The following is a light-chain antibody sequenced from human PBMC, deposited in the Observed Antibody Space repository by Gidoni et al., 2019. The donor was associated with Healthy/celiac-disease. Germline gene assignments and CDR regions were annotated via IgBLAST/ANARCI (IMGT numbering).Light chain of an antibody. CDR1: SSDVGGYNY. Sequence: QSALTQPASVSGSPGPSITISCTGTSSDVGGYNYVSWYQQHPGKAPKLMIYDVSNRPSGVSNRFSGSKSGNTASLTISGLQDEDEADYYCSSYTSSSSWVFGGGTKLTV. V-gene: IGLV2-14*03. CDR2: DVS. J-gene: IGLJ3*02. CDR3: SSYTSSSSWV.